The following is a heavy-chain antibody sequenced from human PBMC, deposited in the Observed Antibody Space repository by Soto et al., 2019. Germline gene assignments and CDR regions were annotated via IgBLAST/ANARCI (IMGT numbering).Heavy chain of an antibody. CDR3: ASRPQSQEYQLLGPP. Sequence: QVQLQQWGAGLLKPSETLSLTCAVYGGSFSGYYWSWIRQPPGKGLEWIGEINHSGSTNYNPSLKSRVTISVDTSKNQFSLKLSSVTAADTAVYYCASRPQSQEYQLLGPPWGQGTLVTVSS. CDR2: INHSGST. J-gene: IGHJ5*02. V-gene: IGHV4-34*01. D-gene: IGHD2-2*01. CDR1: GGSFSGYY.